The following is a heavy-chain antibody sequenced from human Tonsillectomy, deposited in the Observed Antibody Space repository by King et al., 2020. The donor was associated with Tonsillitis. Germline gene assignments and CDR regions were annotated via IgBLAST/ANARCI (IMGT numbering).Heavy chain of an antibody. Sequence: VQLVQSGGEVKQPGASVKVSCKASGYTFTNYGINWVRQAPGQGLEWMGWISGYNADTQYAQKFQGRVTLTTDTSTSRAYMELSSLRSDDTAVYYCARDAGEEYGNSGYYPGWFDPWGQGTLVTVSS. CDR2: ISGYNADT. D-gene: IGHD2/OR15-2a*01. J-gene: IGHJ5*02. V-gene: IGHV1-18*01. CDR3: ARDAGEEYGNSGYYPGWFDP. CDR1: GYTFTNYG.